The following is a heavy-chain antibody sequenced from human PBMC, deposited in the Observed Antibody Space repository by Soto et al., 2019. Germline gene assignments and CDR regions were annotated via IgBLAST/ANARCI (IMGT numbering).Heavy chain of an antibody. CDR1: GYSFTSYD. CDR3: AREGECSSTSCYDAFDI. Sequence: QVQLVQSGAEVKKPGASVKVSFKPSGYSFTSYDISWVREAPGQGIEWMGWISAYNGNTNDAQKLQGRVTMTTDTSTSTAYMELRSLRSDDTAVYYCAREGECSSTSCYDAFDIWGQGTMVTVSS. J-gene: IGHJ3*02. V-gene: IGHV1-18*01. D-gene: IGHD2-2*01. CDR2: ISAYNGNT.